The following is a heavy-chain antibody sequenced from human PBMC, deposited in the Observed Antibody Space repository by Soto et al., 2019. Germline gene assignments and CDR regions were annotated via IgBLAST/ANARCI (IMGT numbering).Heavy chain of an antibody. D-gene: IGHD3-10*01. Sequence: SVNVSCKASVGTFSSYAISWVRQAPGQGLEWMGGILPICSTANYAQTFQGRVTITADKSTNTAYMQLSSLRAEDTAVYYCAKDSGSGGYPSRLDYWGQGTLVTVSS. CDR3: AKDSGSGGYPSRLDY. CDR1: VGTFSSYA. CDR2: ILPICSTA. V-gene: IGHV1-69*06. J-gene: IGHJ4*02.